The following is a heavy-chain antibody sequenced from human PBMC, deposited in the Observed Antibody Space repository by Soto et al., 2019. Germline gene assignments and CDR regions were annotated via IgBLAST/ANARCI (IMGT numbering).Heavy chain of an antibody. CDR3: ARGGGYYYDSSGYRQNDY. D-gene: IGHD3-22*01. CDR1: GYTFTGYY. CDR2: INPNSGGT. V-gene: IGHV1-2*04. J-gene: IGHJ4*02. Sequence: ASVKVSCKASGYTFTGYYMHWVRQAPGQGLEWMGWINPNSGGTNYAQKFQGWVTMTRDTSISTAYMELSRLRSDDTAVYYCARGGGYYYDSSGYRQNDYWGQGTLVTVSS.